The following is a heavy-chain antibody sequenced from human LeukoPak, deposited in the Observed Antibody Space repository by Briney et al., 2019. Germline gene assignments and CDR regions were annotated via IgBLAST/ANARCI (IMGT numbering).Heavy chain of an antibody. CDR3: ARRGGLDV. Sequence: GGSLRLSCAASGFTFSSYAMSWVRQAPGKGLEWVSSISGSGGNTYFADSVKGRFTISRDNSKDTLYLQMNSLRAEDTAVYFCARRGGLDVWGQGATVTVSS. J-gene: IGHJ6*02. V-gene: IGHV3-23*01. CDR2: ISGSGGNT. CDR1: GFTFSSYA.